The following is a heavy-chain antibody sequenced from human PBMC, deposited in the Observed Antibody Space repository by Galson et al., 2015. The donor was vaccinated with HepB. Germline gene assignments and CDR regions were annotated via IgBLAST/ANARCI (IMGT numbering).Heavy chain of an antibody. D-gene: IGHD2-2*01. CDR1: GYTLTSYG. CDR2: ISTYNGNT. Sequence: QSGAEVKKPGESLRISCKASGYTLTSYGINWVRQAPGQGLEWMGWISTYNGNTNYAQNLQDRLTMTTDTSTSTAYMELRSLSSDDTAVYYCARDVRYCTSTSCPNYYYHYMDGWGKGTTVTVSS. J-gene: IGHJ6*03. CDR3: ARDVRYCTSTSCPNYYYHYMDG. V-gene: IGHV1-18*01.